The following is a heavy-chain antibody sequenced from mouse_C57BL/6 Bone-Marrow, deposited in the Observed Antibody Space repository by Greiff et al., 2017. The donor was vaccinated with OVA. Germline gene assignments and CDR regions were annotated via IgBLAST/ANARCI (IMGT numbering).Heavy chain of an antibody. CDR2: IHPNSGST. CDR1: GYTFTSYW. J-gene: IGHJ1*03. V-gene: IGHV1-64*01. Sequence: QVQLQQPGAELVKPGASVKLSCKASGYTFTSYWMHWVKQRPGQGLEWIGMIHPNSGSTNYNEKFKSKATLTVDKSSSTAYMQLSSLTSEDSAVYYCARSYGNYADWYFDVWGTGTTVTVSS. CDR3: ARSYGNYADWYFDV. D-gene: IGHD2-1*01.